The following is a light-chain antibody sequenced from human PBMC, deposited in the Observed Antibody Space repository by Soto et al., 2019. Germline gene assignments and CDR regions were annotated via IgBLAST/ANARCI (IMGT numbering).Light chain of an antibody. CDR1: SGDIGDYNY. CDR3: CSYTRSGTLI. J-gene: IGLJ1*01. Sequence: SVLTQPASVSGSPGQAITISCVGTSGDIGDYNYVSCYQQHPGKVPKVIIYDVSNRPSGVSYRFSGTKSGNTASLTVSGLQAEDEADYYCCSYTRSGTLIFGTGTKVTVL. CDR2: DVS. V-gene: IGLV2-14*01.